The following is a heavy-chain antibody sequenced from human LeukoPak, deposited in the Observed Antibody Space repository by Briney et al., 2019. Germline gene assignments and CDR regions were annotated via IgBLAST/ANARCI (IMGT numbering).Heavy chain of an antibody. V-gene: IGHV4-4*09. J-gene: IGHJ4*02. D-gene: IGHD3-22*01. Sequence: PSETLSLTCTVSGGSINNYYWTWIRQPPGKGLEWIGHIYSSGSTNYNPSLESRVTISVDTSSNQFSLKLSSVTAADTAVYYCARLKSGSSGSLDFWGQGDLVTISA. CDR3: ARLKSGSSGSLDF. CDR1: GGSINNYY. CDR2: IYSSGST.